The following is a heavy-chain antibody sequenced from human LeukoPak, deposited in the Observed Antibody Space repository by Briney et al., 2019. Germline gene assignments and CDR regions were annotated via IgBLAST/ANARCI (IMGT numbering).Heavy chain of an antibody. CDR1: GFTFSSYE. D-gene: IGHD3-9*01. Sequence: GGSLRLSCAASGFTFSSYEMNWVRQAPGKGLEWVSYISSSGSTIYYADSVKGRFTISRDNSKKTLYLQMNSLRAEDTAVYYCARDRNSGPLTGYYNPAYFDYWGQGTLVTVSS. V-gene: IGHV3-48*03. CDR2: ISSSGSTI. CDR3: ARDRNSGPLTGYYNPAYFDY. J-gene: IGHJ4*02.